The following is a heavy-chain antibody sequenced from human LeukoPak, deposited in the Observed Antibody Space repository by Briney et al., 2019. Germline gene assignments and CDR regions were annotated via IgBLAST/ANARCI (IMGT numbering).Heavy chain of an antibody. D-gene: IGHD3-16*01. V-gene: IGHV3-74*01. Sequence: GGSLRLSCAASGFTFSSYWMHWVRQAPGKGLMWVSRINPDGGTTSYAGSVKGRFTISRDNAKNTLYLQMNSLTAEDTALYYCARVLVGGYWFDPWGQGTLVTVSS. CDR1: GFTFSSYW. J-gene: IGHJ5*02. CDR3: ARVLVGGYWFDP. CDR2: INPDGGTT.